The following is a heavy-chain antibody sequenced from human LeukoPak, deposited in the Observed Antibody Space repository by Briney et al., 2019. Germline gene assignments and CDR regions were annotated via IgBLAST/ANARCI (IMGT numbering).Heavy chain of an antibody. CDR1: GGSISSSSYY. J-gene: IGHJ4*02. V-gene: IGHV4-39*07. CDR2: VYYSGNT. D-gene: IGHD4-17*01. CDR3: ARSDYGDYVGVFDH. Sequence: SETLSLTCTVSGGSISSSSYYWGWIRQPPGKGLECIGSVYYSGNTYYNPSLKSRVTISVDTSKNQFSLKLSSVTAADTAVYYCARSDYGDYVGVFDHWGQGTLVTVSS.